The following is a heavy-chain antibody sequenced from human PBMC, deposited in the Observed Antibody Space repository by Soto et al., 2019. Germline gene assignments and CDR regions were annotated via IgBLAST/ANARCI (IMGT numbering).Heavy chain of an antibody. V-gene: IGHV4-30-2*01. CDR1: GGSISSGGYS. CDR2: IYHSGST. CDR3: ARVPGP. J-gene: IGHJ5*02. Sequence: QLQLQESGSGLVKPSQTLSLTCAVSGGSISSGGYSWSWIRQPPGKGLEWIEYIYHSGSTCYNPSIKSRVTISVDRPKHQFSLKLSSVTAASTVVYCLARVPGPWGQGTLVTVSS.